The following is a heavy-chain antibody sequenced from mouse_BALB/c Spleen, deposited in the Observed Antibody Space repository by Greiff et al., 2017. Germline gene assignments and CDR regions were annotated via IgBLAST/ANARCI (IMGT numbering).Heavy chain of an antibody. Sequence: VQLQPLGPELVKPGASGKIFFQAFGYTFTEYNMHWVKQSHGKSLEWIGYIFPYNGGTGYNQKFKSKATLTVDNSSSTAYMELRSLTSEDSAVYYCALVAPFDYWGQGTTLTVSS. D-gene: IGHD1-1*01. CDR2: IFPYNGGT. J-gene: IGHJ2*01. CDR1: GYTFTEYN. CDR3: ALVAPFDY. V-gene: IGHV1S29*02.